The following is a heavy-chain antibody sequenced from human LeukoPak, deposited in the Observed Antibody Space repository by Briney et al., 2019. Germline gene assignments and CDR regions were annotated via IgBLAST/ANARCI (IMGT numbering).Heavy chain of an antibody. CDR3: ALESYDYVWGSYRYTHY. Sequence: SVKVSCKASGGTFSSYTISWVRQAPGQGLEWMGRTIPILGIANYAQKFQGRVTITADKSTSTAYMELSSLRSEDTAVYYCALESYDYVWGSYRYTHYWGQGILVTVSS. J-gene: IGHJ4*02. V-gene: IGHV1-69*02. CDR2: TIPILGIA. D-gene: IGHD3-16*02. CDR1: GGTFSSYT.